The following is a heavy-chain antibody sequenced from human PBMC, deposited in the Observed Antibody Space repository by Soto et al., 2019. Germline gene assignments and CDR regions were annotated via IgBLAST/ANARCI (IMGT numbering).Heavy chain of an antibody. V-gene: IGHV1-2*02. Sequence: QVQLVQSGAEVKKPGASVKVSCKASGYTCTGYYMHWVRQAPGQGLVWMGWINPNSGCTNYAQKFQGRVTMTSNTSISTAYMELSRMRSDDTAVYYCARERIAARYYYYGMYVWSQGTTVTVSS. CDR1: GYTCTGYY. CDR3: ARERIAARYYYYGMYV. J-gene: IGHJ6*02. CDR2: INPNSGCT. D-gene: IGHD6-6*01.